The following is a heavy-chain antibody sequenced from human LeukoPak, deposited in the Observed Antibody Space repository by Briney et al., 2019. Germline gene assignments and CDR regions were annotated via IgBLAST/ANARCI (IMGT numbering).Heavy chain of an antibody. J-gene: IGHJ4*02. CDR3: AKDSETVLYNFDY. D-gene: IGHD2-21*02. CDR2: ITGSGGGT. CDR1: GFTFGNYV. V-gene: IGHV3-23*01. Sequence: PGGSLRLSCATSGFTFGNYVMSWVRLAPGKGLQWVSTITGSGGGTYYTDSVKGRFTISRGNSKNTLFLQMNSLRAEDAAIYYCAKDSETVLYNFDYWGQGTLVTVSS.